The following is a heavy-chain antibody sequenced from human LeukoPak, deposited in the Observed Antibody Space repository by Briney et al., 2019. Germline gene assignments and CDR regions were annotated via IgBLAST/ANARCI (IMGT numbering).Heavy chain of an antibody. Sequence: SETLSLTCTVSGGSISTYYWSWIRQPPGKGLEWIGYIYHSGSTNYNPSLKSRVTISVDTSKNQFSLKLSSVTAADTAVYYCARVQAAAYYYYMDVWGKGTTVTISS. CDR2: IYHSGST. J-gene: IGHJ6*03. V-gene: IGHV4-59*01. CDR1: GGSISTYY. D-gene: IGHD6-13*01. CDR3: ARVQAAAYYYYMDV.